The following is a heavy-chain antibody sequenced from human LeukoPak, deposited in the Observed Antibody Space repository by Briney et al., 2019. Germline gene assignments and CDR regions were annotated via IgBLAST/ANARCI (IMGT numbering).Heavy chain of an antibody. CDR2: IFHSGNS. CDR3: ARVTYVDDMLYQYFDY. V-gene: IGHV4-38-2*01. CDR1: SYSISSGSY. J-gene: IGHJ4*02. D-gene: IGHD4-17*01. Sequence: SETLSLTCAVSSYSISSGSYWGWLRQPPGKGLEWVGSIFHSGNSYYNPSLKSRLSMSVDTSKNPLFLKLTSVTVADTALYYCARVTYVDDMLYQYFDYWGQGILVTVSS.